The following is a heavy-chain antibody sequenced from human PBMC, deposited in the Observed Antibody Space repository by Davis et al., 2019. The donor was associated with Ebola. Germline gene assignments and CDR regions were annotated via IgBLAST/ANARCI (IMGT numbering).Heavy chain of an antibody. CDR1: PYTITYSA. D-gene: IGHD6-13*01. CDR3: ARDRYSSSWYYYGMDV. CDR2: LNTIFGTA. Sequence: VSRMASPYTITYSARNWVRQATGRRLGWTGELNTIFGTANYAQKFQGRVTITADKSTGTAYMELSSLRSEDTAVYYCARDRYSSSWYYYGMDVWGQGTTVTVSS. V-gene: IGHV1-69*06. J-gene: IGHJ6*02.